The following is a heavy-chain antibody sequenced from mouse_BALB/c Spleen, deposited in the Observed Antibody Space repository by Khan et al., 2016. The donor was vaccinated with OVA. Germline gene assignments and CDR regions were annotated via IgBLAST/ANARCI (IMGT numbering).Heavy chain of an antibody. CDR1: GYSFTGYF. V-gene: IGHV1-20*01. D-gene: IGHD2-1*01. CDR2: INPHFGET. CDR3: ERIYCCDFDY. J-gene: IGHJ2*01. Sequence: IQLVQSGPELVKPGASVKISCKASGYSFTGYFMHWVMQSLGKSLEWIGRINPHFGETFYSQKFVDKATLTGDESSSTAHMEFRSLTSEDSAVYYCERIYCCDFDYWGHGTTLTVSS.